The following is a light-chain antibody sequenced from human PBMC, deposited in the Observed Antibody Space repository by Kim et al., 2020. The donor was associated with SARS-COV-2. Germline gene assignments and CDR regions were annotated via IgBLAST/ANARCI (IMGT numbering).Light chain of an antibody. Sequence: QSVLTQPPSASGTPGQRVTISCSGSSSNIGSNNVVWYQQLPGAAPNILLYSNNQRPSGIPDRFSGSRSGTSASLANSGLQSGDEADYYCAVWDDSLKQGVFGGGTQLTVL. V-gene: IGLV1-44*01. CDR3: AVWDDSLKQGV. J-gene: IGLJ3*02. CDR2: SNN. CDR1: SSNIGSNN.